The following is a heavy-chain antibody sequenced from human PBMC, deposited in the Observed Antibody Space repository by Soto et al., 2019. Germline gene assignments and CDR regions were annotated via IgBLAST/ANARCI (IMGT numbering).Heavy chain of an antibody. Sequence: VQLQESGPGLVKPSGTLSLTCAVSHGSITSSNWWTWVRQPPGKRLEWIGEIFHSGATNYNPSLESGATVSVDNSQTQCSLNLTSVTAADTGVYYCARGSAGAEAYGLEAWGQGTLVIVSS. CDR3: ARGSAGAEAYGLEA. CDR1: HGSITSSNW. D-gene: IGHD6-13*01. J-gene: IGHJ5*02. CDR2: IFHSGAT. V-gene: IGHV4-4*02.